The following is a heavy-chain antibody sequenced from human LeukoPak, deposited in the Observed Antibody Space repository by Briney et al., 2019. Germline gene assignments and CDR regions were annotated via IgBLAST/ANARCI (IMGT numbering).Heavy chain of an antibody. CDR1: GFTVSSDY. J-gene: IGHJ4*02. CDR3: ARGGSVPATRSFDY. V-gene: IGHV3-66*01. D-gene: IGHD2-21*02. Sequence: GGSLRLSCSASGFTVSSDYMSWVRQAPGKGLEWLSVIYSGGSTYYADSVKGRFTISRDESKNTVYLQMNTLRVEDTAVYYCARGGSVPATRSFDYWGQGTLVTVSS. CDR2: IYSGGST.